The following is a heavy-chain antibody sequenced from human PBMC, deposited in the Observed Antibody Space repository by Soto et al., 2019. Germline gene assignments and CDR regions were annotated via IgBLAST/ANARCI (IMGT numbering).Heavy chain of an antibody. J-gene: IGHJ5*02. CDR1: GGSISSYY. D-gene: IGHD3-3*01. Sequence: SETLSLTCTVSGGSISSYYWSWIRQPPGKGLEWIGYIYYSGSTNYNPSLKSRVTISVDTSKNQFSLKLSSVTAADTAVYYCARVNRITIFGVLYNWFDPWGQGTLVTVSS. V-gene: IGHV4-59*01. CDR2: IYYSGST. CDR3: ARVNRITIFGVLYNWFDP.